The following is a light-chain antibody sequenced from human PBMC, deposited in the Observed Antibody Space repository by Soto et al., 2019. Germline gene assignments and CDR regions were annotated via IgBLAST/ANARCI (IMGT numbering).Light chain of an antibody. J-gene: IGLJ3*02. CDR3: QAWATGIVV. CDR2: LNSDGSH. Sequence: QLVLTQSPSASASLGASVKFTCTLSSGHSSDAIAWHQQQPEKGPRFLMKLNSDGSHTKGDGIPDRFSGSSSGAERYLTISRLQYEEEADYYCQAWATGIVVFGGGTKLTVL. CDR1: SGHSSDA. V-gene: IGLV4-69*01.